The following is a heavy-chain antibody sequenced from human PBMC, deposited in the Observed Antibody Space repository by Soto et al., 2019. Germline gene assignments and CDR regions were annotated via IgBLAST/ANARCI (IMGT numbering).Heavy chain of an antibody. V-gene: IGHV3-74*01. Sequence: PGGSLRLSCAASGFTFSTNLMHWVRQAPGKGLVWVSRINSEGTNAAYADSVQGRFTISRDNAKNTLYLQMNSLTGEDTAVYYCAKAGAGVAIFDYWGQGTLVTVSS. CDR1: GFTFSTNL. CDR2: INSEGTNA. J-gene: IGHJ4*02. D-gene: IGHD3-3*01. CDR3: AKAGAGVAIFDY.